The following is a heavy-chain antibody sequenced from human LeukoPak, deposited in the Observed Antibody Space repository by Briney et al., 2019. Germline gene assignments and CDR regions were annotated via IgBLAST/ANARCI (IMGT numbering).Heavy chain of an antibody. D-gene: IGHD1-1*01. J-gene: IGHJ4*02. V-gene: IGHV1-2*02. CDR3: ARERTYTEGFDS. CDR2: IIPNSGGT. Sequence: ASVKVSCKASGYTFTDYYIHWVRQAPGQGLEWMGWIIPNSGGTNYAQKFQGRVTMTRDTSTNTAYMELSSLTSDDAAFYFCARERTYTEGFDSWGQGTLVTVSS. CDR1: GYTFTDYY.